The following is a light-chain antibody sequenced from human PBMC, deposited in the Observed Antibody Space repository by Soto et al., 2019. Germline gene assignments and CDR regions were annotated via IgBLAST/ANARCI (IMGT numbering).Light chain of an antibody. J-gene: IGKJ1*01. CDR3: QQSYSTPPT. Sequence: DIQMTQSPSSLSASVGDRVTIACRASQSISSYLNWYQQKPGKAPKLLIYAASSLQSGVPSRFSANGTGTDFPLTISSLQPEDSTTYYCQQSYSTPPTFGQGTKVEIK. V-gene: IGKV1-39*01. CDR1: QSISSY. CDR2: AAS.